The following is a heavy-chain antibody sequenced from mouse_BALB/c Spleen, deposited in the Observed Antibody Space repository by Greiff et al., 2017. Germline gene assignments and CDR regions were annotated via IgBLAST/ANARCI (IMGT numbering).Heavy chain of an antibody. CDR2: IYPGDGDT. D-gene: IGHD2-2*01. CDR1: GYAFSSYW. CDR3: ARGGGLRRYFDV. Sequence: VKLQESGAELVRPGSSVKISCKASGYAFSSYWMNWVKQRPGQGLEWIGQIYPGDGDTNYNGKFKGKATLTADKSSSTAYMQLSSLTSEDSAVYFCARGGGLRRYFDVWGAGTTVTVSS. J-gene: IGHJ1*01. V-gene: IGHV1-80*01.